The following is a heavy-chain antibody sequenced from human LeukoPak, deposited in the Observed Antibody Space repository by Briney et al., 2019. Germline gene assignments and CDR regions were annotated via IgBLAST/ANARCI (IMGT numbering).Heavy chain of an antibody. V-gene: IGHV4-4*09. CDR2: IYTSGST. CDR1: GGSISSYY. CDR3: ATCLYSYGYLPNYYHYYIDV. D-gene: IGHD5-18*01. J-gene: IGHJ6*03. Sequence: PSGTLSLTCTVSGGSISSYYWSWIRQPPGKGREWIGYIYTSGSTNYNPSLNSRVTISVDTSKNQFSLKLSSETAADTAVSSCATCLYSYGYLPNYYHYYIDVRGKGTTVTASS.